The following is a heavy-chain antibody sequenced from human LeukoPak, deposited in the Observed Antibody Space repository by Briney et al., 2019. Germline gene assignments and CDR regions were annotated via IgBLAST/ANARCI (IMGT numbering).Heavy chain of an antibody. D-gene: IGHD1-26*01. CDR1: GYTFTDYY. CDR3: ARDRSGSYWGSFDY. V-gene: IGHV1-2*02. CDR2: INPNTGDT. Sequence: ASVKVSCKTSGYTFTDYYIHWVRQAPAQGLEWMGWINPNTGDTNSAQKFQGRVTMTRDTSVSTAYMELNSLRSDDTAVYYCARDRSGSYWGSFDYWGQGTLVTVSS. J-gene: IGHJ4*02.